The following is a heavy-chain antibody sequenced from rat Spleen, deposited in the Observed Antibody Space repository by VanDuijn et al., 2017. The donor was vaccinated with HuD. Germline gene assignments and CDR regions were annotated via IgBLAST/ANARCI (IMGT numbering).Heavy chain of an antibody. CDR1: GFTFSNYD. Sequence: EVQLVESGGGLVLPGRSLKLSCAASGFTFSNYDMAWVRQAPTKGLEWVATISYDGSSTYSRDSVKGRFTISRDNAKSTLYLQMDSLRSEDTATYYCARSGAARGFASWGQGSLVTVSS. J-gene: IGHJ3*01. CDR3: ARSGAARGFAS. V-gene: IGHV5-29*01. CDR2: ISYDGSST. D-gene: IGHD1-2*01.